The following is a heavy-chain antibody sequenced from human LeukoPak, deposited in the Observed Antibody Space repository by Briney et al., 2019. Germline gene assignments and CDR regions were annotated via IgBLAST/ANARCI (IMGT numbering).Heavy chain of an antibody. Sequence: GGSLRLSCAASGFTVSSNYMTWVRQAPGKGLEWVSVIYAVGDTYYADSVKGRFSISRDDSKNTLYFQMNSLRAEDTAVYFCAKRGVVIRVILVGFHKEAYYFDSWGQGALVTVSS. CDR2: IYAVGDT. CDR1: GFTVSSNY. D-gene: IGHD3-22*01. V-gene: IGHV3-66*04. CDR3: AKRGVVIRVILVGFHKEAYYFDS. J-gene: IGHJ4*02.